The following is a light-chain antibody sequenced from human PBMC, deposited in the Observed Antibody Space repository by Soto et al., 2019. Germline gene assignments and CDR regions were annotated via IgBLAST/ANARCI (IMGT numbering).Light chain of an antibody. CDR1: SSDVGAYNY. V-gene: IGLV2-14*01. CDR3: SSYTRSTTLVV. Sequence: QYALTQPASVSGSPGQSITISCTGTSSDVGAYNYVSWYQQHPGKAPKLMIYDVTNRPSGVSSRFSGSKSGNTASLTISGLQAEDEADYYCSSYTRSTTLVVFGGGTKLTVL. CDR2: DVT. J-gene: IGLJ2*01.